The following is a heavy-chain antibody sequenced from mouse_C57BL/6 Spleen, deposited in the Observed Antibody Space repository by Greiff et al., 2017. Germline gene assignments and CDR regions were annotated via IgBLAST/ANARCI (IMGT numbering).Heavy chain of an antibody. Sequence: EVKLMESGGGLVQPGGSLKLSCAASGFTFSDYGMAWVRQAPRKGLEWVAFISNLAYSIYYADTVTGRFTISRENAKNTLYLEMSSLRSEDTAMYYGASTTTVVATEYYFDYWGQGTTLTVSS. CDR1: GFTFSDYG. CDR2: ISNLAYSI. CDR3: ASTTTVVATEYYFDY. J-gene: IGHJ2*01. D-gene: IGHD1-1*01. V-gene: IGHV5-15*01.